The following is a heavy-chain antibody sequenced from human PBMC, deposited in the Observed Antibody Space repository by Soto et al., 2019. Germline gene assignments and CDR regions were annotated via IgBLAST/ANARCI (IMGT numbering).Heavy chain of an antibody. CDR2: IYYSGST. Sequence: SETLSLTCTVSGGSISSGDYYWSWIRQPPGKGLEWIGYIYYSGSTYYNPSLKSRVTISVDTSKNQFSLKLSSVTAADTAVYYCARSNWNYGRGFDYWGQGTLVTRLL. V-gene: IGHV4-30-4*01. J-gene: IGHJ4*02. CDR3: ARSNWNYGRGFDY. CDR1: GGSISSGDYY. D-gene: IGHD1-7*01.